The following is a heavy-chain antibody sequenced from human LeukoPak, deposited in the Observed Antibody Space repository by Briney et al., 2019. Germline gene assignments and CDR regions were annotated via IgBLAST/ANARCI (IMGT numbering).Heavy chain of an antibody. V-gene: IGHV4-34*01. CDR1: GGSFSGYY. Sequence: PSETLSLTCAVYGGSFSGYYWSWIRQPPGKGLEWIGEINHSGSTNYNPSLKSRVTISVDTSKNQFSLKLSSVTAADTAVYYCARGRDYGMDVWGQGTMVTVSS. J-gene: IGHJ6*02. CDR3: ARGRDYGMDV. CDR2: INHSGST.